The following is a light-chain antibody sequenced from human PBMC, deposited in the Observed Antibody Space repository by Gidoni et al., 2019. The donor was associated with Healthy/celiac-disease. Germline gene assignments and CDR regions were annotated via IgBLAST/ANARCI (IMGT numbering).Light chain of an antibody. J-gene: IGKJ2*01. CDR2: KAS. CDR1: QSISSW. CDR3: QQYNSYI. Sequence: DIQITQSPSTLSASVGDRVTITCRASQSISSWLAWYQQKPGKAPKLLIYKASSLESGVPSRFSGSGSGTEFTLTISSLQPDDFATYYCQQYNSYIFGQGTKLEIK. V-gene: IGKV1-5*03.